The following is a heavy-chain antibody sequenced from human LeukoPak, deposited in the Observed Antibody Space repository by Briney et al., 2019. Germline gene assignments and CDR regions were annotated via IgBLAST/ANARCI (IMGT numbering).Heavy chain of an antibody. CDR2: IIGDGSST. CDR3: AREGVWRQQLVDYYYGMDV. Sequence: PGGSLRLSCAASGFTFSSYWMHWVRQAQGKGLVWFSRIIGDGSSTSYADSVKGRFTISRDNAKNTLYLQMNSLRAEDTAVYYCAREGVWRQQLVDYYYGMDVWGQGTTVTVSS. V-gene: IGHV3-74*01. D-gene: IGHD6-13*01. J-gene: IGHJ6*02. CDR1: GFTFSSYW.